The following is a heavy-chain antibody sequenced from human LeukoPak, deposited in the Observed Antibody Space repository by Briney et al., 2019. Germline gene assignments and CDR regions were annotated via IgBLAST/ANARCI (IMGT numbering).Heavy chain of an antibody. CDR2: ISYDGSNK. J-gene: IGHJ4*02. CDR1: GFTFSSYA. Sequence: QAGGSLRLSCAASGFTFSSYAMHWVRQAPGKGLEWVAVISYDGSNKYYADSVKGRFTISRDNSKNTLYLQMNSLRAEDTAVYYCARAATQVFDYWGQGTLVTVSS. V-gene: IGHV3-30*04. CDR3: ARAATQVFDY.